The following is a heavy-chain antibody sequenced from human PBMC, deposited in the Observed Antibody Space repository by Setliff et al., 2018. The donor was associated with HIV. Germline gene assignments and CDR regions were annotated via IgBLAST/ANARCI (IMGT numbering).Heavy chain of an antibody. Sequence: ASVKVSCKASGYTFTGYYMHWVRQAPGQGLEWMGWINPNSGGTSYAQKFRGRVTLTRDTSINTAYMELSRLTSDDTAVYYCARWQEAYSYYFDSWGQGTLVTVSS. V-gene: IGHV1-2*02. CDR3: ARWQEAYSYYFDS. J-gene: IGHJ4*02. CDR2: INPNSGGT. CDR1: GYTFTGYY. D-gene: IGHD3-16*01.